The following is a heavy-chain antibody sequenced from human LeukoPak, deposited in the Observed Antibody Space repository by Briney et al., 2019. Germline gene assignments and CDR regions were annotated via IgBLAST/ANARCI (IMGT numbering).Heavy chain of an antibody. Sequence: PGGSLRLSCVASGFTFGDYAMNWVRQAPGKGLEWVSGISGSGSRTEHADSVKGRFTISRDTSKNTLYLQMNSLRAEDTAVYYCAKDGYRSTFYFYYMDVWGKGTTVTVSS. CDR2: ISGSGSRT. D-gene: IGHD3-16*02. V-gene: IGHV3-23*01. CDR3: AKDGYRSTFYFYYMDV. J-gene: IGHJ6*03. CDR1: GFTFGDYA.